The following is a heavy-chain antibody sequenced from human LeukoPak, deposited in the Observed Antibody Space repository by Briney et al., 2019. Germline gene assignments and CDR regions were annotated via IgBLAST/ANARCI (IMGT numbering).Heavy chain of an antibody. CDR3: ARDDQQQLVRGFDP. CDR2: INPNSGGT. V-gene: IGHV1-2*02. D-gene: IGHD6-13*01. CDR1: GYTFTGYY. J-gene: IGHJ5*02. Sequence: GASVKVSCKASGYTFTGYYMHWVRQAPGQGLERMGWINPNSGGTNYAQKFQGRVTMTRDTSISTAYMELSRLRSDDTAVYYCARDDQQQLVRGFDPWGQGTLVTVSS.